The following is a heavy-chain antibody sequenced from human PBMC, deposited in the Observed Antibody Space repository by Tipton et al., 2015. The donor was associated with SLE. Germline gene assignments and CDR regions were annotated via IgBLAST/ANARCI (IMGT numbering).Heavy chain of an antibody. CDR1: GGTFSSYA. CDR3: ASGDCSSTSCYRAEYFQH. V-gene: IGHV1-69*01. D-gene: IGHD2-2*01. J-gene: IGHJ1*01. Sequence: VQLVQSGAEVKKPGSSVKVSCKASGGTFSSYAISWVRQAPGQGLEGMGGIIPIFGTANYAQKFQGRVTITTDESTSTAYMELSSLRSEDTAVYYCASGDCSSTSCYRAEYFQHWGQGTLVTVSS. CDR2: IIPIFGTA.